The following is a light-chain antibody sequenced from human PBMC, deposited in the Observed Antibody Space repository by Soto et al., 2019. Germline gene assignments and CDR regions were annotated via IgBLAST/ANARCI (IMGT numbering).Light chain of an antibody. V-gene: IGKV3-11*01. CDR3: QQRRNWPPVT. CDR2: EAS. CDR1: QSVNNF. Sequence: EIVLTQSPATLSFSPGERATLSCRASQSVNNFLAWYQQRPGQAPRLLMYEASNRAAGVPARFSGSGSGTDFTLTISSLEPEDFAIYYCQQRRNWPPVTFGGGTKVDIK. J-gene: IGKJ4*01.